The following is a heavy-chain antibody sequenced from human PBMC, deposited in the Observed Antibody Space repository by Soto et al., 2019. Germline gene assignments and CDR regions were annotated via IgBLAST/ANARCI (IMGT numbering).Heavy chain of an antibody. D-gene: IGHD2-15*01. Sequence: EVRLVESGGGLAKPGGSLRLSCAASGFTFSSYSMNWLRQAPGKGLEWVSYISSTSGDMYYADSVKGRFTISRDNAKNSLYLQMNSLRAEDTAVFDCARPNIVVCPPASAGMDVWGQGTTVTVSS. CDR1: GFTFSSYS. J-gene: IGHJ6*02. CDR3: ARPNIVVCPPASAGMDV. V-gene: IGHV3-21*01. CDR2: ISSTSGDM.